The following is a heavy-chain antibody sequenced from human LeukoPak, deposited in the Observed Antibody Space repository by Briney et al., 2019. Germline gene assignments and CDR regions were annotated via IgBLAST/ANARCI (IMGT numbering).Heavy chain of an antibody. Sequence: GGSLRLSCAASGFTFSSYWMSWVRQAPGKGLEWVSVIYSGGSTYYADSVKGRFTISRDNSKNTLYLQMNSLRAEDTAVYYCARDNTSLGYYYGMDVWGQGTTVTVSS. D-gene: IGHD2-2*02. CDR1: GFTFSSYW. V-gene: IGHV3-66*01. CDR2: IYSGGST. J-gene: IGHJ6*02. CDR3: ARDNTSLGYYYGMDV.